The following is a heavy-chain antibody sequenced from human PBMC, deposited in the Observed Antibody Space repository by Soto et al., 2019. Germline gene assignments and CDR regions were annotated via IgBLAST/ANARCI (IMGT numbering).Heavy chain of an antibody. J-gene: IGHJ6*02. CDR1: GFSFSSYG. Sequence: GGSLRLSCAASGFSFSSYGMHLVRQPPGEGLECVSTISYDGSSEYSADSVKGRFTISRDNTQNTLYLQMKALRAEDTAVYYCARGLVRGFIYYGLDVWGRGTTVTVSS. CDR2: ISYDGSSE. D-gene: IGHD3-10*02. V-gene: IGHV3-33*01. CDR3: ARGLVRGFIYYGLDV.